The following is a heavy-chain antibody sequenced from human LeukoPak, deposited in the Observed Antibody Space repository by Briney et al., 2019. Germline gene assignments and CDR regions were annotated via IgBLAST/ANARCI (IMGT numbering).Heavy chain of an antibody. CDR2: INPYNGDT. CDR1: GYTFTMYS. J-gene: IGHJ4*02. V-gene: IGHV1-18*01. Sequence: GASVKVSCKASGYTFTMYSISWVRQAPGQGLEWMGWINPYNGDTNNAQKLQGRVTMTTDTPTSTAYMELRSLRSDDTAVYYCARITDYCTSTNCHPYFDYWGQGTLVTVSS. CDR3: ARITDYCTSTNCHPYFDY. D-gene: IGHD2-2*01.